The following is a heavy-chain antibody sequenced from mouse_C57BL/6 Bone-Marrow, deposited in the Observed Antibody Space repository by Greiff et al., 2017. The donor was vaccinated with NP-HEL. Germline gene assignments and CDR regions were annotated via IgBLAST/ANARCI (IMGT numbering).Heavy chain of an antibody. CDR3: AKETHYYGSSWGFAY. D-gene: IGHD1-1*01. J-gene: IGHJ3*01. Sequence: DVMLVESGGGLVKPGGSLKLSCAASGFTFSDYGMHWVRQAPEKGLEWVAYISSGSSTIYYADTVKGRFTISRDNAKNTLFLQMTSLRSEDTAMYYCAKETHYYGSSWGFAYWGQGTLVTVSA. CDR1: GFTFSDYG. V-gene: IGHV5-17*01. CDR2: ISSGSSTI.